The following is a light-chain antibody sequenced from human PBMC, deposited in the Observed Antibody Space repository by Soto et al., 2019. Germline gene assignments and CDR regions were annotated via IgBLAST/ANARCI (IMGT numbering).Light chain of an antibody. V-gene: IGKV3-15*01. J-gene: IGKJ4*01. CDR3: QQYSKWPLT. CDR1: QSVSSN. CDR2: GAS. Sequence: EIVMTQSPATLSVSPGERATLSCRASQSVSSNLAWYQQKPGQAPRLLIYGASTGATGIPARFSGSGSGTEFILTISSLQSEDFAVYYCQQYSKWPLTFG.